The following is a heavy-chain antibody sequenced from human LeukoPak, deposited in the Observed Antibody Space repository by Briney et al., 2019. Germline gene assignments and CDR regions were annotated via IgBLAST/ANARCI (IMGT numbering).Heavy chain of an antibody. V-gene: IGHV3-43*02. CDR3: AKARRDGYGSGSRNFDY. D-gene: IGHD3-10*01. Sequence: GGSLRLSCAASGFTFDDYAMHWVRQAPGKGLGWVSLISGDGGSTYYADSVKGRFTISRDNSKNSLYLQMNSLRTEDTALYYCAKARRDGYGSGSRNFDYWGQGTLVTVSS. J-gene: IGHJ4*02. CDR2: ISGDGGST. CDR1: GFTFDDYA.